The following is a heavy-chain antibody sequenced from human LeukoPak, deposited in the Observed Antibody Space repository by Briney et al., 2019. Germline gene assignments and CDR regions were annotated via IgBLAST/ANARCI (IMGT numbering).Heavy chain of an antibody. CDR2: ISGSGGTT. J-gene: IGHJ4*02. V-gene: IGHV3-23*01. CDR3: ANDGVPSRYFGRNYFDY. D-gene: IGHD2-8*01. Sequence: GGSLRLFCASSGFTFSNYDMSWVRQAPAKGLEWVSGISGSGGTTNYADSVKGRFTIPRDNSKNTLYLQMNSLRAEDTAVYYCANDGVPSRYFGRNYFDYWGQGTLVTVSS. CDR1: GFTFSNYD.